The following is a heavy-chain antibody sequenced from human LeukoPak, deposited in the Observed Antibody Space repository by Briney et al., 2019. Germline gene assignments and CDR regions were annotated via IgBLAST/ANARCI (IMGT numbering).Heavy chain of an antibody. CDR2: VDPEDGET. CDR3: ATDREYSGSFKGYGRFDY. D-gene: IGHD1-26*01. CDR1: GYTLTELS. V-gene: IGHV1-24*01. J-gene: IGHJ4*02. Sequence: ASVKVSCKVSGYTLTELSMHWVRQAPGKGLEWMGGVDPEDGETIYAQKFQGRVTTTEDTSTDTAYMELSSLRSEDTAVYYCATDREYSGSFKGYGRFDYWGQGTLVTVSS.